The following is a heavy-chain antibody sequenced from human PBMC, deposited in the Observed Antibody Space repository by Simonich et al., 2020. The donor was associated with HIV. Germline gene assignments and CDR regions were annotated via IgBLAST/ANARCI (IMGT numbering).Heavy chain of an antibody. CDR2: INDSGST. J-gene: IGHJ4*02. CDR1: GGSFSGYY. Sequence: QVQLQQWGAGLLKPSETLSLTCAVYGGSFSGYYWSWIRQPPGKGLEWIGEINDSGSTNYNASLKSRVTIAVDTSKNRFSLKLSSVTAADTAVYYCARVVPGGYFDYWGQGTLVTVSS. V-gene: IGHV4-34*01. CDR3: ARVVPGGYFDY. D-gene: IGHD3-10*01.